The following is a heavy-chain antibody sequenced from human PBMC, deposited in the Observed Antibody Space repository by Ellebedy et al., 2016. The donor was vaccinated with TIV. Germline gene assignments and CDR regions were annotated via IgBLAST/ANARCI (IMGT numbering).Heavy chain of an antibody. CDR1: GFTFSSYA. D-gene: IGHD4-23*01. J-gene: IGHJ3*02. Sequence: GESLKISXAASGFTFSSYAMHWVRQAPGKGLEWVAVISYDGSNKYYADSVKGRFTISRDNSKNTLYLQMNSLRAEDTAVYYCAVNSGDDAFDIWGQGTMVTVSS. CDR2: ISYDGSNK. CDR3: AVNSGDDAFDI. V-gene: IGHV3-30-3*01.